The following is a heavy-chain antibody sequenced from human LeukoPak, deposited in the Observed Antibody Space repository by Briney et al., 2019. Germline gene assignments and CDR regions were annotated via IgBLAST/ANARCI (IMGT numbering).Heavy chain of an antibody. D-gene: IGHD4-11*01. J-gene: IGHJ5*02. CDR3: ARDLGNYVVRWFDP. Sequence: GGSLRLSCAASGFTFSSYAMSWVRQAPGKGLEWVSAISGSGGSTYYADTVKGRFTISRDNSKNTLYLQMNSLRPEDTAVYYCARDLGNYVVRWFDPWGQGTLVTVSS. V-gene: IGHV3-23*01. CDR1: GFTFSSYA. CDR2: ISGSGGST.